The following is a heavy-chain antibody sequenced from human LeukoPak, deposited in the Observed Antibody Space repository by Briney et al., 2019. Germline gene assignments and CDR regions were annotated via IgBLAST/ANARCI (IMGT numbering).Heavy chain of an antibody. CDR3: AELGITTIGGV. Sequence: GGSLRLSCAASGFTFSSYEMNWARNAPGKGLEWVSYISSSGSTIYYADSVKGRFNISRDNAKNSLYLQMNSLRAEDTAVYYCAELGITTIGGVWGKGTTVTISS. CDR1: GFTFSSYE. J-gene: IGHJ6*04. CDR2: ISSSGSTI. D-gene: IGHD3-10*02. V-gene: IGHV3-48*03.